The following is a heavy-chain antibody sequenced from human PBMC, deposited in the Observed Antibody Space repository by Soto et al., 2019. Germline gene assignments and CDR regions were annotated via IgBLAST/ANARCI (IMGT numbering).Heavy chain of an antibody. V-gene: IGHV4-31*03. CDR2: IHNSGTT. D-gene: IGHD3-10*01. Sequence: QVQLQESGPGLVNPSQTLSLTCTVSGGSISSGGHYWSWIRHHPGKGLEWLGYIHNSGTTYYNPSLKSRVTISIDTSKKQFSLKLSSVTAADTAVYYCAREVTENYFDYWGQGTLVTVSS. CDR1: GGSISSGGHY. CDR3: AREVTENYFDY. J-gene: IGHJ4*02.